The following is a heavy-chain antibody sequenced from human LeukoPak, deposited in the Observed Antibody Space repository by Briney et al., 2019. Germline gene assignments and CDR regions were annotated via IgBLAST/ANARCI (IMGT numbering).Heavy chain of an antibody. CDR1: GGTFSSYA. CDR2: IIPIFGTA. J-gene: IGHJ4*02. V-gene: IGHV1-69*06. CDR3: AQSGIAAARDY. Sequence: SVKVSCKASGGTFSSYAISWVRQAPGQGLEWMGRIIPIFGTANYAQKFQGRVTITADKSTSTAYMGLSSLRSEDTAVYYCAQSGIAAARDYWGQGTLVTVSS. D-gene: IGHD6-13*01.